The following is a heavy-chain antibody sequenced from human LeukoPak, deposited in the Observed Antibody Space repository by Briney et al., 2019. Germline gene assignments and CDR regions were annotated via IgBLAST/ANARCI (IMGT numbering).Heavy chain of an antibody. Sequence: PGGSLRLSCAASGFTFSDYYMSWIRQAPGKGLEWVSYISSRGSTIYYADSVKGRFTISRDSAKSSLYLQVNSLRAEDTAVYYCASGYYDNGRYPPYFDYWGQGTLVTVSS. CDR3: ASGYYDNGRYPPYFDY. D-gene: IGHD3-22*01. CDR2: ISSRGSTI. J-gene: IGHJ4*02. V-gene: IGHV3-11*04. CDR1: GFTFSDYY.